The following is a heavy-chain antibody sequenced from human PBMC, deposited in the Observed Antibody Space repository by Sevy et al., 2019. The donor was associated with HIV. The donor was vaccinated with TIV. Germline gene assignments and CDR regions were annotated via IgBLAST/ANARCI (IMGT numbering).Heavy chain of an antibody. V-gene: IGHV3-30*04. Sequence: GGSLRLSCAASGVTFSSYAMHWVRQAPDKGLEWVAVISYDGSNQEYADSVKGRFTISRDNSKNTLYLQMNSLRVEDTAVYYCARFPPERAFDIWGQWTMVTVSS. CDR1: GVTFSSYA. CDR2: ISYDGSNQ. J-gene: IGHJ3*02. CDR3: ARFPPERAFDI.